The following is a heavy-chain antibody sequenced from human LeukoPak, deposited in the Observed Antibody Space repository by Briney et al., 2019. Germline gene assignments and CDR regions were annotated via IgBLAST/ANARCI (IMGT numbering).Heavy chain of an antibody. D-gene: IGHD4-11*01. V-gene: IGHV1-46*01. J-gene: IGHJ4*02. CDR1: GFTFISYY. CDR2: INPSGGST. Sequence: GASVKVSCKASGFTFISYYIHWVRRTPGQGLDWMGKINPSGGSTSYAQKFQGRVIMTRDTSTSTVYMELSSLRSEDTAVYYCARADTHYTNYLGYWGQGTLVTVSS. CDR3: ARADTHYTNYLGY.